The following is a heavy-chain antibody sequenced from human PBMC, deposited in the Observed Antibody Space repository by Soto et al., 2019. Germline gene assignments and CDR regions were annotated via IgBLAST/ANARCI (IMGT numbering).Heavy chain of an antibody. D-gene: IGHD2-2*01. CDR1: GYTLTELS. Sequence: ASVKVSCKVSGYTLTELSMHWVRQAPGKGLEWMGGFDPEDGETIYAQKFQGRVTMTEDTLTDTAYMQLSSLRSEDTAVYYCATRGVPAAIDYYYYGMDVWGQGTTVTVSS. V-gene: IGHV1-24*01. CDR3: ATRGVPAAIDYYYYGMDV. J-gene: IGHJ6*02. CDR2: FDPEDGET.